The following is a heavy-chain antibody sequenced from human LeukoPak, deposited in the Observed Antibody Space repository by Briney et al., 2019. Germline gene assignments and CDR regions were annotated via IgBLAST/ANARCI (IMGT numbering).Heavy chain of an antibody. V-gene: IGHV4-30-4*02. J-gene: IGHJ4*02. D-gene: IGHD3-10*01. Sequence: SETLSLTCTVSGGSISSGDYYWNWIRQPPGKGLEWIGYIYYSGNTNYNPSLKSRVTISVDTSKNQFSLSVSSVTAADTAVYYCTRVSYYGTQPPDWGQGTLVTVSS. CDR2: IYYSGNT. CDR3: TRVSYYGTQPPD. CDR1: GGSISSGDYY.